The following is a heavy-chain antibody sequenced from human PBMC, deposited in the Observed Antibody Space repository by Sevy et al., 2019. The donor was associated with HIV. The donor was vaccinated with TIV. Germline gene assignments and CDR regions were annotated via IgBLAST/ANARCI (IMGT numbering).Heavy chain of an antibody. J-gene: IGHJ3*02. D-gene: IGHD1-26*01. V-gene: IGHV3-15*01. CDR1: GFSFKNVW. Sequence: GGSLRLSCAGSGFSFKNVWMTWVRQTPGKGLEWVGHAKRKSDGGSIDYGSPVNGRFTISRYDSKDMLYLQMSSLKTEDTGVNYCATVLGAGAAGAFEIWGQGTMVTVSS. CDR2: AKRKSDGGSI. CDR3: ATVLGAGAAGAFEI.